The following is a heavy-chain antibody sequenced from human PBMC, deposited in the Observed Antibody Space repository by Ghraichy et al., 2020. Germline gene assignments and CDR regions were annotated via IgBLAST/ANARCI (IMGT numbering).Heavy chain of an antibody. CDR1: GFSFSSYA. V-gene: IGHV3-23*01. D-gene: IGHD5-12*01. Sequence: SLRLSCAASGFSFSSYAMSWVRQAPGKGLEWVSAISAGAGSTYYADSVKGPFTISRDNSENTLYLQMNLLRAEDTAVYYCAKGSWGGYDYGAFDIWGQGTMVTVSS. CDR3: AKGSWGGYDYGAFDI. CDR2: ISAGAGST. J-gene: IGHJ3*02.